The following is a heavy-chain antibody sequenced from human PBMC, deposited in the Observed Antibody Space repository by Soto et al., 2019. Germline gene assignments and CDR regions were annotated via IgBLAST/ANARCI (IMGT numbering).Heavy chain of an antibody. D-gene: IGHD2-21*01. CDR3: ARDDSFAFDI. Sequence: GGSLRLSCATSGFTFTSYSMNWVRQAPGKGLEWVSYIRGTTHYADSVKGRFTISRDNARSSLYLQMNSLRADDTAVYYCARDDSFAFDIWGQGTMVTVSS. CDR1: GFTFTSYS. CDR2: IRGTT. J-gene: IGHJ3*02. V-gene: IGHV3-48*01.